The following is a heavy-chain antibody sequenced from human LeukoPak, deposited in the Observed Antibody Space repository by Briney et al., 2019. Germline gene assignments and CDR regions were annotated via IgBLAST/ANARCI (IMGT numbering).Heavy chain of an antibody. CDR1: GFAFNSYV. J-gene: IGHJ4*02. V-gene: IGHV3-43*02. CDR2: SSGNGDS. Sequence: GGSLRLSCTASGFAFNSYVITWVRQAPGKGLEWVSSSSGNGDSYYADSVKGRFTISRDNSKNSLYLQMNSLRTEDTALYYCAKEGQWLRLPGGRNYFDYWGQGTLVTVSS. CDR3: AKEGQWLRLPGGRNYFDY. D-gene: IGHD5-12*01.